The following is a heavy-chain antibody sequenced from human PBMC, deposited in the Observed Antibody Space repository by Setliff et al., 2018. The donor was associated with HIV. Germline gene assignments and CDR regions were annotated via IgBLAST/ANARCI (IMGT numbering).Heavy chain of an antibody. J-gene: IGHJ3*02. V-gene: IGHV3-21*01. D-gene: IGHD3-16*01. CDR1: GFTFRDYA. CDR3: ARDLRFGAFDI. Sequence: GGSLRLSCAASGFTFRDYAMIWVRQAPGMGLEWVSTISGSSSIKEYADFVKGRFSISRDNAKNSLYLQMNSLRAEDTAVYYCARDLRFGAFDIWGHGTMVTVSS. CDR2: ISGSSSIK.